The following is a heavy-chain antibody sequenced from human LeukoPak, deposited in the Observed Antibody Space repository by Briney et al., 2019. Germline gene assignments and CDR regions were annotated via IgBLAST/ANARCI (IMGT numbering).Heavy chain of an antibody. CDR3: AKGNGKAAAGSVVDY. V-gene: IGHV3-23*01. CDR1: GFTFSSYA. J-gene: IGHJ4*01. Sequence: PGGSLRLSCAASGFTFSSYAMSWVRQAPGKGLEWVSSISGSGGTTSYADSVKGRFTISRDNSKNTLYLQMNSLRPDDMAVYYCAKGNGKAAAGSVVDYWGQGTLVTVSS. CDR2: ISGSGGTT. D-gene: IGHD6-13*01.